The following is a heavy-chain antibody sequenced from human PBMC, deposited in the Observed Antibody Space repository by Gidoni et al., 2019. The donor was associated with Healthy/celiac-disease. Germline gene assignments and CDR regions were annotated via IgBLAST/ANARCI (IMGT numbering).Heavy chain of an antibody. CDR2: INPNSGGK. D-gene: IGHD3-10*01. Sequence: QVQLVQSGAEVKKPGASVKVSCKASGYTFTGYYMHWVRQAPGQGLEWMGWINPNSGGKNYAQKFQGRVTMTRDTSISTAYMELSRLRSDDTAVYYCARGKSTMVRGANTGGMDVWGQGTTVTVSS. CDR3: ARGKSTMVRGANTGGMDV. V-gene: IGHV1-2*02. CDR1: GYTFTGYY. J-gene: IGHJ6*02.